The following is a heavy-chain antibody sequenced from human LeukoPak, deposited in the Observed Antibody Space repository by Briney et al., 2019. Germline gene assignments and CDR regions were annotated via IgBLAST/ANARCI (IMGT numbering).Heavy chain of an antibody. CDR2: IYHSGST. J-gene: IGHJ5*02. CDR1: DYSISSGYY. D-gene: IGHD1-26*01. V-gene: IGHV4-38-2*02. CDR3: ARVMAPSIVAAGCCNWFDP. Sequence: SEILSLTCTVSDYSISSGYYWGWIRQPPGKGLEWIGSIYHSGSTYYNPSLSSRVTISVDTSKNQFSLKLSSVTAADTAVYHCARVMAPSIVAAGCCNWFDPWGQGTLVTVSS.